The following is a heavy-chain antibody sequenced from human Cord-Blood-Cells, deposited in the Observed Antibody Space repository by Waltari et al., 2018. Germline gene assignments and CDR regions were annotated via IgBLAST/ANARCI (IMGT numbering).Heavy chain of an antibody. CDR3: ASPYSSSWYYYYYGMDV. CDR1: GFTFSSYW. V-gene: IGHV3-74*01. J-gene: IGHJ6*02. CDR2: INSDGSST. Sequence: EVQLVESGGGLVQPGGSLRLSCAASGFTFSSYWMHWVRQAPGKGLVWVSRINSDGSSTSYADSVKGRFTNSRDNAKNTLYLQMNSLRAEDTAVYYCASPYSSSWYYYYYGMDVWCQGTTVTDSS. D-gene: IGHD6-13*01.